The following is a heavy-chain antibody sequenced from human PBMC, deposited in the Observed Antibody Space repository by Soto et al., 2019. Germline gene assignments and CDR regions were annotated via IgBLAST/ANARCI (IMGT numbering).Heavy chain of an antibody. Sequence: GASVKVSCKASGYTFTSYDINWVRQATGQGLEWMGWMNPNSGNTGYAQKFQGRVTMTRNTSMSTAYMELSSLRSEDTAVYYCARVYDSSGYSIYYHYYGMDVWGQGTTVTVSS. CDR2: MNPNSGNT. D-gene: IGHD3-22*01. CDR3: ARVYDSSGYSIYYHYYGMDV. J-gene: IGHJ6*02. V-gene: IGHV1-8*01. CDR1: GYTFTSYD.